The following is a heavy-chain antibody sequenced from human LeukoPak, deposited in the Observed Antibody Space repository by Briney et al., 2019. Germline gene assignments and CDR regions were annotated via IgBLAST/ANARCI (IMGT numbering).Heavy chain of an antibody. CDR3: AKPDYGDTYFDY. D-gene: IGHD4-17*01. J-gene: IGHJ4*02. CDR1: GFTFSSYA. Sequence: PGRSLRLSCAASGFTFSSYARHWVRQAPGKGLEWVAVISYDGSNKYYADSVKGRFTISRDNSKNTLYLQMNSLRAEDTALYYCAKPDYGDTYFDYWGQGTLVTVSS. V-gene: IGHV3-30-3*02. CDR2: ISYDGSNK.